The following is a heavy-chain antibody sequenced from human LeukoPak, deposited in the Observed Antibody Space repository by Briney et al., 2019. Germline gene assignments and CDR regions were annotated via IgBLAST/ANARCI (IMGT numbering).Heavy chain of an antibody. V-gene: IGHV3-11*04. CDR3: AKEWSAFDI. D-gene: IGHD2-15*01. Sequence: GGSLRLSCAASGLTVTDYYMHWIRQAPGKGLEWVSFIGCSASNIYYADSVKGRLTISRDNAKNSLYLQMNSLRAGDTAVYYCAKEWSAFDIWGQGTMVTVSS. CDR1: GLTVTDYY. J-gene: IGHJ3*02. CDR2: IGCSASNI.